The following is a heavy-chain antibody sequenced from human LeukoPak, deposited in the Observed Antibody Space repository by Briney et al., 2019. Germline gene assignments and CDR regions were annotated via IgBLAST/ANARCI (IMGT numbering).Heavy chain of an antibody. D-gene: IGHD1-7*01. J-gene: IGHJ4*02. CDR3: ARGTGTTVDFDC. CDR2: IFHSGTT. Sequence: PSETLSLTCAVSGGSISSRFYYWGWIRQPPGKGLEWIGSIFHSGTTYYNSSLKSRATMSVDTSQNHLSLQLSSVSAADPAVYYCARGTGTTVDFDCWGQGTLVAVSS. CDR1: GGSISSRFYY. V-gene: IGHV4-39*02.